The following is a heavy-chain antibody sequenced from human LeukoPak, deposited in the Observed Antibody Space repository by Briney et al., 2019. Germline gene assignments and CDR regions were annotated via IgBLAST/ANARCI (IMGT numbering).Heavy chain of an antibody. CDR1: GFSFTNFW. Sequence: PGGSLRLSCAVSGFSFTNFWMSWVRQAPGRGLEWVANIHPEGNEKYHVESVKGRFTISRDNTKNLLFLQMNGLRVEDTAVYDCARGDAFSGDHWGQGTLVTVSS. CDR3: ARGDAFSGDH. CDR2: IHPEGNEK. J-gene: IGHJ4*02. V-gene: IGHV3-7*04.